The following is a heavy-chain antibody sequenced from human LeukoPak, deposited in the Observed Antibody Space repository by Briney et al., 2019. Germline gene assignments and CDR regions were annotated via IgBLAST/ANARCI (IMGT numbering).Heavy chain of an antibody. CDR3: ARAPTD. V-gene: IGHV4-38-2*02. D-gene: IGHD4-17*01. J-gene: IGHJ4*02. CDR1: GVSISSGYY. CDR2: IYHSGST. Sequence: SETLSLTCTVSGVSISSGYYWGWIRQPPGKGLEWIGSIYHSGSTYYNPSLKSRVTISVDTSKNQFSLKLSSVTAADTAVYYCARAPTDWGQGTLVTVSS.